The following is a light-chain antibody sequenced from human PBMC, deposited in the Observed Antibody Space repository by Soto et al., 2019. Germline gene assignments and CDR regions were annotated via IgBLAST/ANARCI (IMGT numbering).Light chain of an antibody. CDR2: GAS. Sequence: EIVLTQSPGTLSLSPGERATLSCRASQSVSSNYLAWFQQKPGQAPRLLIYGASNRATAIPDRLSGSGSGTDFTLTISRLEPEDFAVYYCQQYGSAPRTFGQGTKVEIK. J-gene: IGKJ1*01. CDR1: QSVSSNY. CDR3: QQYGSAPRT. V-gene: IGKV3-20*01.